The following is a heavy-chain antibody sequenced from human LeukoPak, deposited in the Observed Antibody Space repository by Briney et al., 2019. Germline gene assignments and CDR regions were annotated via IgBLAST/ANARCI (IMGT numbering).Heavy chain of an antibody. CDR2: ISGSGVNT. CDR3: AKFLSYTTSAPFDS. Sequence: PGGSLRLSCAASGFTFNSYPISWVRQAPGKGLERVSTISGSGVNTYYADSVKGRFTISRDNSKNTLFLQMNGLRAEDTAIYYCAKFLSYTTSAPFDSWGQGTLVTVSS. J-gene: IGHJ4*02. CDR1: GFTFNSYP. V-gene: IGHV3-23*01. D-gene: IGHD3-16*01.